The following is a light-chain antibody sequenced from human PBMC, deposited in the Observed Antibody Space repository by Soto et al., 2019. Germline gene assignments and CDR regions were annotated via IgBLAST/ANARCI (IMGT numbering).Light chain of an antibody. Sequence: DIQMTQSPATLSVSVGDRVTITCRASQYVSGWLAWYQQKPGLAPKLLIYDASSLASGVPSRFSGSGSGTEFTLTITSLQPDDFATYYCQQYNSFSWTFGQGTKVDIK. CDR1: QYVSGW. J-gene: IGKJ1*01. CDR3: QQYNSFSWT. CDR2: DAS. V-gene: IGKV1-5*01.